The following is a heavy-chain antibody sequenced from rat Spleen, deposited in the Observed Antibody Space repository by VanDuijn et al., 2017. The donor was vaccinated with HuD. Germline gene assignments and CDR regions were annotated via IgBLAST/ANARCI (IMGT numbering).Heavy chain of an antibody. CDR2: ISNGGDNT. CDR1: GFTLRNYG. D-gene: IGHD1-9*01. V-gene: IGHV5S13*01. CDR3: TRGYYGYNYGY. J-gene: IGHJ2*01. Sequence: EVQFVESGGGLVQPGRSLTLFCAASGFTLRNYGMAWVRQTPTKGLEWVASISNGGDNTYYRDSVKGRFTISRDNAKSSLYLQMDSLRSEDTATYYCTRGYYGYNYGYWGQGVMVTVSS.